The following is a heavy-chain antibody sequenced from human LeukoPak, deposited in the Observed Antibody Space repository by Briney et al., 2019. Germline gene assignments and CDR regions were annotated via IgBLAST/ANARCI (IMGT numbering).Heavy chain of an antibody. CDR2: IYYSGST. Sequence: SQTLSLTCTVSGGSISSGDYYWGWIRQPPGKGLEWIGYIYYSGSTYYNPSLKSRVTISVDTSKNQFSLKLSSVTAADTAVYYCARAPYDSSGYVPDYWGQGTLVTVSS. CDR3: ARAPYDSSGYVPDY. D-gene: IGHD3-22*01. J-gene: IGHJ4*02. CDR1: GGSISSGDYY. V-gene: IGHV4-30-4*08.